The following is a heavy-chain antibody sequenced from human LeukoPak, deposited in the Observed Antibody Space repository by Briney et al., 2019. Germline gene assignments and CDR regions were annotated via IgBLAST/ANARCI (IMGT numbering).Heavy chain of an antibody. J-gene: IGHJ4*02. CDR2: INPNSGGT. CDR1: GYTFTGYY. Sequence: ASVKVSCKASGYTFTGYYMHWVRQAPGQGLEWMGRINPNSGGTNYAQKFQGRGTMTRDTSISTAYMELSRLRSDDTAVYYCARDLGQQLVRRVLGDYWGQGTLVTVSS. CDR3: ARDLGQQLVRRVLGDY. D-gene: IGHD6-13*01. V-gene: IGHV1-2*06.